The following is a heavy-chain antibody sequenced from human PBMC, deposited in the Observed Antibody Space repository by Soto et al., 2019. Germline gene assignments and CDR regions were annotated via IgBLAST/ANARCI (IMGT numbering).Heavy chain of an antibody. V-gene: IGHV1-69*02. J-gene: IGHJ4*02. Sequence: QVPLVQSGAEVKKPGSSVKVSCKASGGTFSSYTISWVRQAPGQGLEWMGRIIPILGIANYAQKFQGRVTITADKSTSTAYMELSSLRSEDTAVYYCASLQGRYGDYYFDYWGQGTLVTVSS. CDR3: ASLQGRYGDYYFDY. CDR2: IIPILGIA. CDR1: GGTFSSYT. D-gene: IGHD4-17*01.